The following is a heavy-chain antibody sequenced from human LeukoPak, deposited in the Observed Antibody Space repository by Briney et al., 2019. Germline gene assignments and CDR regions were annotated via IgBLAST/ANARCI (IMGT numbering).Heavy chain of an antibody. J-gene: IGHJ4*02. V-gene: IGHV4-38-2*02. CDR2: IYHSGST. Sequence: SETLSLTCTVSGYSISSGYYWGWIRQPPGKGLEWIGSIYHSGSTNYNPSLKSRVTISVDTSKNQFSLKLSSVTAADTAVYYCARKVYCSGGSCKRNKYYFDYWGQGTLVTVSS. CDR3: ARKVYCSGGSCKRNKYYFDY. D-gene: IGHD2-15*01. CDR1: GYSISSGYY.